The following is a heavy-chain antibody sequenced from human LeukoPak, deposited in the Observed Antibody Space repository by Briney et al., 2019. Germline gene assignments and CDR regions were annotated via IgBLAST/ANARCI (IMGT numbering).Heavy chain of an antibody. V-gene: IGHV3-53*01. CDR2: IYSGGST. D-gene: IGHD3-10*01. J-gene: IGHJ4*02. CDR3: ASLWFGDSLNPIDY. CDR1: GFTVSSNY. Sequence: PGGSLRLSCAASGFTVSSNYMSWVRQAPGKGLEWVSVIYSGGSTYYADSVKGRFTISRDNSKNTLYLQMNSLRAEDTAVYYCASLWFGDSLNPIDYWGQGTLVTVSS.